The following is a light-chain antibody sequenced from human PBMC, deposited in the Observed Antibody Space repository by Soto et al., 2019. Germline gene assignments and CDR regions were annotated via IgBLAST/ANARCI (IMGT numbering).Light chain of an antibody. J-gene: IGLJ3*02. Sequence: QSALTQPASVSGSPGQSITISCTGTSSDVGGYNYVSWYQQHPGKAPKLMIYDVSNRPSGVSNRFSGSKSSNTASLTISGPQAEDEADYDCSSYTSSSTLKVFGGGTQLTVL. CDR3: SSYTSSSTLKV. V-gene: IGLV2-14*01. CDR1: SSDVGGYNY. CDR2: DVS.